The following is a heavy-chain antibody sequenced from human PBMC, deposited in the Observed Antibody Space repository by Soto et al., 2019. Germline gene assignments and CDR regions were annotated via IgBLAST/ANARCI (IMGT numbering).Heavy chain of an antibody. CDR3: AREIGDGVHYYDGMDV. CDR1: GFTCSSYG. V-gene: IGHV3-33*01. J-gene: IGHJ6*02. Sequence: QVQLVESGGGVVQPGRSLRLSCAASGFTCSSYGMHWVRQAPGKGLEWVAVIWADGSNKYYADSVKGRFTISRDKSKNTLYLLMNRLRAEDTAVYYCAREIGDGVHYYDGMDVWGQGTTVTVSS. D-gene: IGHD2-8*01. CDR2: IWADGSNK.